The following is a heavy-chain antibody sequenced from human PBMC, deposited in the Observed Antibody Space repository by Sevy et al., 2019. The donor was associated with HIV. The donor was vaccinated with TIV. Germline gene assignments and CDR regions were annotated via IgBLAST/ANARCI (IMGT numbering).Heavy chain of an antibody. CDR1: GYMFTGYY. D-gene: IGHD3-10*01. CDR3: TRSVYGSGTYLNDY. V-gene: IGHV1-2*02. CDR2: IIPSSGDT. J-gene: IGHJ4*02. Sequence: ASVKVSCKASGYMFTGYYIHWARQAPGLGLEWMGWIIPSSGDTNYGQRFLGRVTMTRDTSINIAYMELNSLTSDDTAVYYCTRSVYGSGTYLNDYWGQGTLVTVSS.